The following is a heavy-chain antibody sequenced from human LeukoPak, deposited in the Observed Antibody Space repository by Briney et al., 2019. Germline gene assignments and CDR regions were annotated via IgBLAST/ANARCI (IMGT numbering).Heavy chain of an antibody. D-gene: IGHD3-22*01. CDR1: GYTFTSYG. CDR2: ISAYNGNT. CDR3: ARERDYYDSSGYYFTPTDAFDI. J-gene: IGHJ3*02. Sequence: ASVKVSCKASGYTFTSYGISWVRQAPGQGLEWMGWISAYNGNTNYAQKLQGRVTMTTDTSTSTAYMELRSLRSDDTAVYYCARERDYYDSSGYYFTPTDAFDIWGLGTMVTVSS. V-gene: IGHV1-18*01.